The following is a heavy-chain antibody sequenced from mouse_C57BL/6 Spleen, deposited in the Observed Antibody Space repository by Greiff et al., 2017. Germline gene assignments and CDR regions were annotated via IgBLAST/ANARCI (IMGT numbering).Heavy chain of an antibody. CDR2: INYDGSST. CDR3: ARDDYGNYFDY. V-gene: IGHV5-16*01. D-gene: IGHD2-1*01. J-gene: IGHJ2*01. Sequence: EVQLVESEGGLVQPGSSMKLSCTASGFTFSDYYMAWVRQVPEKGLEWVANINYDGSSTYYLDSLKSRFIISRDNAKNILYLQMSSLKSEDTATYYCARDDYGNYFDYWGQGTTLTVSS. CDR1: GFTFSDYY.